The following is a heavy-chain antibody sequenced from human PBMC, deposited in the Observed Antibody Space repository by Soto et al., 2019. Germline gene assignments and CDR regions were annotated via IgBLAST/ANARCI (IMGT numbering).Heavy chain of an antibody. D-gene: IGHD2-21*02. Sequence: QPGGSLRLSCAASRFSFGRSAINWVRQAPGKGLEWVASVSGSGGSTYYANSVKGRYTISRDNSKSTVYLQMDSLRAEDTAVYYCAKADRVVTSFDSWGQGTLVTVSS. V-gene: IGHV3-23*01. CDR1: RFSFGRSA. CDR2: VSGSGGST. CDR3: AKADRVVTSFDS. J-gene: IGHJ5*01.